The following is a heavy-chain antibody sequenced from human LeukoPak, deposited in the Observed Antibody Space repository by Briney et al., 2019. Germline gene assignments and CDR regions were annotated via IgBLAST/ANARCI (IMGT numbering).Heavy chain of an antibody. J-gene: IGHJ6*04. Sequence: GGSLRLSCAASGFTFSDYEMNWVRQAPGKGLEWVLHISTSGTIIHYADSVKGRFTISRDNAKNSLYLQMNSLRAEDTAVYYCAELGITMIGGVWGKGTTVTISS. D-gene: IGHD3-10*02. CDR2: ISTSGTII. V-gene: IGHV3-48*03. CDR1: GFTFSDYE. CDR3: AELGITMIGGV.